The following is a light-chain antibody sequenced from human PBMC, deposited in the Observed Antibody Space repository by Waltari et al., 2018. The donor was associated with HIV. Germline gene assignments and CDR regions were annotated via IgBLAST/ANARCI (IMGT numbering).Light chain of an antibody. J-gene: IGLJ2*01. CDR1: SSNIGARYD. CDR2: EST. Sequence: QSMLTQPPSVSGAPGQRVTISCSGSSSNIGARYDVHWYQHITGTAPKLLIYESTILPSVVPDRFSASTSGTSASFAITVLLAEYEADYYCQSFDIFVTSSVFGGGTKLTFL. V-gene: IGLV1-40*01. CDR3: QSFDIFVTSSV.